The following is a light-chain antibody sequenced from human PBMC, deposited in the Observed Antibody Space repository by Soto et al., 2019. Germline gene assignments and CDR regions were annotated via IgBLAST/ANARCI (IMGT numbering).Light chain of an antibody. CDR2: DAS. V-gene: IGKV3-11*01. CDR1: QSVSTY. J-gene: IGKJ1*01. CDR3: QHRANWPLT. Sequence: EILLTQSPAALSLSPVERATLSCRASQSVSTYLAWYQKKAGQAPRLLIYDASNRATGIPARFSGSGSGTDFTLPISSLEPEDFTVYFCQHRANWPLTFGKGTKVDIK.